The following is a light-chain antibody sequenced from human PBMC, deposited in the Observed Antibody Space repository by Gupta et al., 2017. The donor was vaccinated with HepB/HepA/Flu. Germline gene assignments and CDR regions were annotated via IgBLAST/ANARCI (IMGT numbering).Light chain of an antibody. CDR2: LGS. Sequence: DIVMTQSPLSLPVTPGEPASISCRSSQSLLHSNGYKYLDWYLQKPGQSPQLLIYLGSNRASGLPDRFSGSASGTTFTLKISMVDAEDVGVYYCRQALQTPRTFGQGTKVEIK. V-gene: IGKV2-28*01. CDR1: QSLLHSNGYKY. J-gene: IGKJ1*01. CDR3: RQALQTPRT.